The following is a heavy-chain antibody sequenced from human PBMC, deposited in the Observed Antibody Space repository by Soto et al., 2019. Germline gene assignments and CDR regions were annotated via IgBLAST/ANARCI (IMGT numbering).Heavy chain of an antibody. D-gene: IGHD2-21*01. V-gene: IGHV1-8*01. J-gene: IGHJ4*02. Sequence: GASVKVSCKASGYTFTSYDINWVRQATGQGLEWMGWMNPNSGNTGYAQKFQGRVTITADDSTNTVYMELRSLRSEDTAVYYCARGGDGYNFDAVYWGQVTTVTVSS. CDR2: MNPNSGNT. CDR3: ARGGDGYNFDAVY. CDR1: GYTFTSYD.